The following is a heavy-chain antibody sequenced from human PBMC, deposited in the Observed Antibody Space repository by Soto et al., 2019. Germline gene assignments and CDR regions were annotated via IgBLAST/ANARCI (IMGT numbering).Heavy chain of an antibody. V-gene: IGHV4-34*01. Sequence: QVLLQQWGAGLLKPSETLSLTCAVSGGSFSGYYWTWIRQAPGKGLEWIGEINHSGTTNYNPSLKSRGSVSVDTSKNQFPLKLTSVTPADTCVYYCARGRRWGQSVKGLDSWGQGTLVTVSS. D-gene: IGHD3-16*01. CDR1: GGSFSGYY. CDR3: ARGRRWGQSVKGLDS. J-gene: IGHJ4*02. CDR2: INHSGTT.